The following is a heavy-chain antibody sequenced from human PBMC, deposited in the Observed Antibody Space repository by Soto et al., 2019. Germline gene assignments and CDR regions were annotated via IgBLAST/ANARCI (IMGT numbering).Heavy chain of an antibody. D-gene: IGHD3-22*01. Sequence: PGGSLRLSCAASGFTFSSYAMSWVRQAPGKGLEWVSAISGSGGSTYYADSVKGRFTISRDNSKNTLYLQMNSLRAEDTAVYYCARANYFESSGPFDYWGPGTLVTVSS. V-gene: IGHV3-23*01. CDR3: ARANYFESSGPFDY. CDR2: ISGSGGST. CDR1: GFTFSSYA. J-gene: IGHJ4*02.